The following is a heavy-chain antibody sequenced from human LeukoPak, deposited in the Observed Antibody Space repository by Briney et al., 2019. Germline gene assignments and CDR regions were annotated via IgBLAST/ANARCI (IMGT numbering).Heavy chain of an antibody. D-gene: IGHD6-13*01. CDR2: IIPILGIA. V-gene: IGHV1-69*04. J-gene: IGHJ4*02. Sequence: SVKVSCKASGDTFSSYAISWVRQAPGQGLEWMGRIIPILGIANYAQKFQGRVTITADKSTSTAYMELSGLRSEDTAVYYCARSPLGIAPNFDYWGQGTLVTVSS. CDR3: ARSPLGIAPNFDY. CDR1: GDTFSSYA.